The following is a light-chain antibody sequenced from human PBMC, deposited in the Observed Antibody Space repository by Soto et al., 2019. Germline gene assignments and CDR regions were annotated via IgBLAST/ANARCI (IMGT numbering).Light chain of an antibody. J-gene: IGLJ2*01. CDR1: SSDVGGYNY. Sequence: QSALTQPPSASASPGQSITISCTGTSSDVGGYNYVSWYQQHPGKAPKLMIYEVSNRPSGVSNRFSGSMSGNTASLTISGLQAEDEADYYCSSYTSSSTLVVFGGGTKLTVL. CDR2: EVS. CDR3: SSYTSSSTLVV. V-gene: IGLV2-14*01.